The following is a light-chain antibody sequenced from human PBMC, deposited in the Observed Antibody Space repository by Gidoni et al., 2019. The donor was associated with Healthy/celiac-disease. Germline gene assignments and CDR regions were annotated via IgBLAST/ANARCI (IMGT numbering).Light chain of an antibody. V-gene: IGKV3-20*01. J-gene: IGKJ3*01. CDR2: GAS. CDR1: QSVSSSY. CDR3: QQYGSSPPGVT. Sequence: EIALTQSPGTLSLSPGERATLSCRASQSVSSSYLAWYQQKPGQAPRLPIYGASSRATGLPDRFSGSASGTGFTLTISRLEPGDFAVYYCQQYGSSPPGVTFGPGTNVDIK.